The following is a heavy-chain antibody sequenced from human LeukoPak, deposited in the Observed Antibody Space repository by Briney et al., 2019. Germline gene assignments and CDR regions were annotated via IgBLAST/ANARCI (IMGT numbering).Heavy chain of an antibody. Sequence: GGSLRLSCAASRFIFSSYDMHWVRQATGKGLEWVSAIGTAGDTYYPGSVKGRFTISRENAKNSLYLQMNSLRAGDTAVYYCARLNAGYYYDSSGYGMDVWGQGTTVTVSS. CDR3: ARLNAGYYYDSSGYGMDV. J-gene: IGHJ6*02. CDR2: IGTAGDT. D-gene: IGHD3-22*01. CDR1: RFIFSSYD. V-gene: IGHV3-13*01.